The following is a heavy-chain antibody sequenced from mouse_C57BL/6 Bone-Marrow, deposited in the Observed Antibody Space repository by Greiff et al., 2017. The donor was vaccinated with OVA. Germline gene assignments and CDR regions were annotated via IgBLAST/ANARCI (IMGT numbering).Heavy chain of an antibody. CDR2: IHPNSGST. V-gene: IGHV1-64*01. CDR1: GYTFTSYW. D-gene: IGHD2-3*01. J-gene: IGHJ3*01. Sequence: QVHVKQPGAELVKPGASVKLSCKASGYTFTSYWMHWVKQRPGQGLEWIGMIHPNSGSTNYNEKFKSKATLTVDKSSSTAYMQLSSLTSEDSAVYYCARDGYYVAAYWGKGTLVTVSA. CDR3: ARDGYYVAAY.